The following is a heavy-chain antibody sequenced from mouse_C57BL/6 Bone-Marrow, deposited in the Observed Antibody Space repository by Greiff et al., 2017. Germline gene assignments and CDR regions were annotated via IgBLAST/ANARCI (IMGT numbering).Heavy chain of an antibody. CDR2: ISSGGSYT. J-gene: IGHJ3*01. CDR1: GFTFSSYG. D-gene: IGHD1-1*01. CDR3: ARGGLRAAWFAY. V-gene: IGHV5-6*01. Sequence: EVQGVESGGDLVKPGGSLKLSCAASGFTFSSYGMSWVRQTPDKRLEWVATISSGGSYTYYPDSVKGRFTISRDNAKNTLYLQMSSLKSEDTAMYYCARGGLRAAWFAYWGQGTLVTVSA.